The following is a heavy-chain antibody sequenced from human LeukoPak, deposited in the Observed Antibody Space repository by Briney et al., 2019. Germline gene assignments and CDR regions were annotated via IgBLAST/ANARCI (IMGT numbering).Heavy chain of an antibody. Sequence: SETLSLTCTVSGGSISSYYWSWILQPPGKGLEWIGYIYYSGSTNYNPSLKSRVTISVDTSKNQFSLKLSSVTAADTAVYYCARDYGSGSQPFDYWGQGTLVTVTS. CDR1: GGSISSYY. V-gene: IGHV4-59*01. D-gene: IGHD3-10*01. J-gene: IGHJ4*02. CDR3: ARDYGSGSQPFDY. CDR2: IYYSGST.